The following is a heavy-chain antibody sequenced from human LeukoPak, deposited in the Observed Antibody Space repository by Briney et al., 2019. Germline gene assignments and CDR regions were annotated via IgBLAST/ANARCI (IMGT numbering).Heavy chain of an antibody. CDR1: GYSFTSYW. CDR3: ARHVPDILTGFPYGLVDY. Sequence: GESLKISCKGSGYSFTSYWIGWVRQMPGKGLEWMGIIYPGDSDTRYSPSFQGHVTISADKSISTAYLQSSSLKASDTAMYYCARHVPDILTGFPYGLVDYWGQGTLVTVSS. V-gene: IGHV5-51*01. CDR2: IYPGDSDT. J-gene: IGHJ4*02. D-gene: IGHD3-9*01.